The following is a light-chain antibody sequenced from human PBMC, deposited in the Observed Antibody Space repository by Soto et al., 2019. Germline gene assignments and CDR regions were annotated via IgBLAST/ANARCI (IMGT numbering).Light chain of an antibody. J-gene: IGLJ1*01. CDR1: SSDVGAYNY. V-gene: IGLV2-14*03. Sequence: QSALTQPASVSGSPGQSIAISCTGTSSDVGAYNYVSWYQQHPGKAPKLMIYDVNNRPSGVSNRFSGSKSGNTASLTISGLQAEDEADYDCCSYTTSSTYVFGTGTKVTVL. CDR2: DVN. CDR3: CSYTTSSTYV.